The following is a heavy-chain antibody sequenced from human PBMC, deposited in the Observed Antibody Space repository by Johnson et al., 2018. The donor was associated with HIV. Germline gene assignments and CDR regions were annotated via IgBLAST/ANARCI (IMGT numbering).Heavy chain of an antibody. V-gene: IGHV3-30-3*01. J-gene: IGHJ3*02. Sequence: QVQLVESGGGVVQPGRSLRLSCAASGFTFSSYAMHWVRQAQGKGLEWVAVISYDGSNKYYADSVKGRFTISRDNSKNTLYLQMNSLRAEDTAVYYCARDQWMAGDAFDIWGQGTVVTVSS. CDR2: ISYDGSNK. CDR1: GFTFSSYA. CDR3: ARDQWMAGDAFDI. D-gene: IGHD5-24*01.